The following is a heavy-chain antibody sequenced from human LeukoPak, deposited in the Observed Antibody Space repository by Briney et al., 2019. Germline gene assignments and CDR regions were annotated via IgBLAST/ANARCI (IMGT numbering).Heavy chain of an antibody. D-gene: IGHD3-22*01. CDR1: GFTFSDYF. CDR3: ARDLGQYYDTSDNWFDP. CDR2: ISRGGTSM. Sequence: GGSLRLSCAASGFTFSDYFMSWIRQAPGKGLEWISYISRGGTSMYYADSVKGRFTIPRDNAKNSLYLQMNSLRAEDTAVYYCARDLGQYYDTSDNWFDPWGQGTLVTVSS. J-gene: IGHJ5*02. V-gene: IGHV3-11*04.